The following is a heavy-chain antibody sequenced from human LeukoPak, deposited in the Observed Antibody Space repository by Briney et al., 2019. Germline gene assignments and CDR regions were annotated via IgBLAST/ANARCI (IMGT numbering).Heavy chain of an antibody. CDR3: ARHFWVYYYDSSGAADAFDI. CDR2: MNPNSGNT. V-gene: IGHV1-8*01. CDR1: GYTFTSYD. J-gene: IGHJ3*02. Sequence: ASVKVSCKASGYTFTSYDINWVRQATGQGLEWMGWMNPNSGNTGYAQKFQGRVTMTRNTSISTAYLQWSSLKASDTAMYYCARHFWVYYYDSSGAADAFDIWGQGTMVTVSS. D-gene: IGHD3-22*01.